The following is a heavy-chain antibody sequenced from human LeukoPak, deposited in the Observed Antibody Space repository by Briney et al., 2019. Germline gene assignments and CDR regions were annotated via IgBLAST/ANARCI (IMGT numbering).Heavy chain of an antibody. CDR2: ISAYKCNT. J-gene: IGHJ4*02. Sequence: ASVKVSCKASGYTFTSYGISWVRQAPGQGLEWMGWISAYKCNTNYAQKLQGRVTMTTDTSTSTAYMELRSLRSDDTAVYYCARDGGVNYGDYAADYWGQGTLVTVSS. CDR3: ARDGGVNYGDYAADY. V-gene: IGHV1-18*01. D-gene: IGHD4-17*01. CDR1: GYTFTSYG.